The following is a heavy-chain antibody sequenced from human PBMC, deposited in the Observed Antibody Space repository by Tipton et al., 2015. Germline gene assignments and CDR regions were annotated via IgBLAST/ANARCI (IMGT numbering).Heavy chain of an antibody. CDR3: AREVWDTDRSGYDY. V-gene: IGHV4-39*07. CDR1: GGPINSIIYY. Sequence: GLVKPSETLSLTCTVSGGPINSIIYYWVWIRQPPGKGLEWIASIDYSGNTHYSPSLKSRVTISVDTSRSQFSLRLNSVTAADTAVYYCAREVWDTDRSGYDYWGQGTLVTVSS. D-gene: IGHD3-3*01. J-gene: IGHJ4*02. CDR2: IDYSGNT.